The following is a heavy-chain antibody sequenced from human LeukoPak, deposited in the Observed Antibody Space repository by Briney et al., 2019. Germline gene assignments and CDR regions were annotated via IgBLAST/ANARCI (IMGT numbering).Heavy chain of an antibody. V-gene: IGHV1-46*01. CDR2: INPSSGIS. Sequence: ASVKVSCKASGYTFTSYHMHWVRRAPGQGLEWTGIINPSSGISTYAQKFQGRVTMTRDTSTSTVYMELSSLKSEDTAVYYCARAQLWFGELFSAWFDPWGQGSLVTVSS. J-gene: IGHJ5*02. D-gene: IGHD3-10*01. CDR1: GYTFTSYH. CDR3: ARAQLWFGELFSAWFDP.